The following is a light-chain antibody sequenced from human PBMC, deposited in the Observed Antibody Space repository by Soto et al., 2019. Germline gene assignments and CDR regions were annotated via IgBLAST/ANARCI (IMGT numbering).Light chain of an antibody. J-gene: IGKJ4*01. CDR1: RNLLHSNGYYY. CDR2: LGS. V-gene: IGKV2-28*01. CDR3: AQGLATPFT. Sequence: EIVLTQSPLSLPVTPGEPASISCRSSRNLLHSNGYYYLDWYLQKPGQSPQLLIYLGSNRASGVHDRFSGSGSGTDVTLTISRVEAEDVGVYFSAQGLATPFTFGGGTKVEIK.